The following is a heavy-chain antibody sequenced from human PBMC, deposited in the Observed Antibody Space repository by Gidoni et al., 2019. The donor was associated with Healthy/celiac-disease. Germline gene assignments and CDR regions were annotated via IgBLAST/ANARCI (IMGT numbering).Heavy chain of an antibody. CDR2: IYYSGST. CDR3: AGDYGYFDL. J-gene: IGHJ2*01. CDR1: GGSISSYY. Sequence: QVQVQESGPGVVKPSETMFLICTVSGGSISSYYWSWIRQPPGKGLEWIGYIYYSGSTNYNPSLKSRVTISVDTSKNQCSLKLSSVTAADTAVYYCAGDYGYFDLWGRGTLVTVSS. V-gene: IGHV4-59*01.